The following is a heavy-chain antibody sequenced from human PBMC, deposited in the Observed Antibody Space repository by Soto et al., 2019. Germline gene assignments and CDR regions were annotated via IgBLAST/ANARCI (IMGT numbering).Heavy chain of an antibody. CDR1: GYTFTNYW. CDR3: AASIFYYGMDV. J-gene: IGHJ6*02. CDR2: IYPGDADT. Sequence: PGESLKISCKGSGYTFTNYWIGWGRQMPGKGPEWMGSIYPGDADTKYNPSCQGQVTISADKSITTTYLQWSSLKASDTAIYYCAASIFYYGMDVWGQGTTVTVSS. V-gene: IGHV5-51*01.